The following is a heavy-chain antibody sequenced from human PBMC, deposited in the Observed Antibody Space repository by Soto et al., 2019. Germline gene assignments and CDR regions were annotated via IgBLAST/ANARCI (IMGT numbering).Heavy chain of an antibody. CDR2: IYYSGRT. V-gene: IGHV4-59*08. Sequence: SETLSLTCTVSGGSINNYYWSWIRQPPGKGLEWIGYIYYSGRTSYNPSLKSRVTISVDTSKNQFSLKLSSVTAADTAVYYCAKHRDFYGNACYSGEFDPCGQGTLVTVSS. D-gene: IGHD2-15*01. CDR1: GGSINNYY. CDR3: AKHRDFYGNACYSGEFDP. J-gene: IGHJ5*02.